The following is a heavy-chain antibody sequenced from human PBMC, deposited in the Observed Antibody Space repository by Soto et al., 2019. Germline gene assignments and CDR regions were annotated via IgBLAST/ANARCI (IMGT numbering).Heavy chain of an antibody. CDR3: ARDRKPYYSGLDV. Sequence: PGGSLRLSCAASGFTSIAYYMSWIRQAPGKGLEWVSYISSSGTTIYYADSVKGRFTISRDNAKNSLYLQMNSLRAEDTAVYSCARDRKPYYSGLDVWGQGTTVTVSS. J-gene: IGHJ6*02. CDR1: GFTSIAYY. V-gene: IGHV3-11*01. CDR2: ISSSGTTI.